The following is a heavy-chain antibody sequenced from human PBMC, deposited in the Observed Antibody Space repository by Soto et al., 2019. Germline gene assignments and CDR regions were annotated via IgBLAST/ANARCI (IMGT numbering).Heavy chain of an antibody. Sequence: QVQLVQSGAEVKKPGASVKVTCKASGYTFISYAMHWVRQAPGHSLEWMGWINAGNGDTRYSQTFQGRVSFTRDTSASTGYMELSSLTSEDTAIYYCAAGGGGSRYWGQGTLVTVSS. V-gene: IGHV1-3*01. CDR1: GYTFISYA. J-gene: IGHJ4*02. CDR3: AAGGGGSRY. D-gene: IGHD2-15*01. CDR2: INAGNGDT.